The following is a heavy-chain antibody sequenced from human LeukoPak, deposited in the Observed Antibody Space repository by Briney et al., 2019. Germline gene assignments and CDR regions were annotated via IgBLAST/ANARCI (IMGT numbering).Heavy chain of an antibody. Sequence: ASVKVSCKASGYTFTSYGISWVRQAPGQGLEWMGWISAYNGNTNYAQKPQGRVTMTTDTSTSTAYMELRSLRSDDTAVYYCARNVEMTYYFDYWGQGTLVTVSS. CDR2: ISAYNGNT. CDR1: GYTFTSYG. D-gene: IGHD5-24*01. J-gene: IGHJ4*02. V-gene: IGHV1-18*01. CDR3: ARNVEMTYYFDY.